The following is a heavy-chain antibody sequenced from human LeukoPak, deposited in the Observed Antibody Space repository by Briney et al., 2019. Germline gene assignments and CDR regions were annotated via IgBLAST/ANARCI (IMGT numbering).Heavy chain of an antibody. CDR1: GGTFSSYA. V-gene: IGHV1-69*01. J-gene: IGHJ4*02. CDR2: IIPIFGTA. D-gene: IGHD4-17*01. Sequence: ASVKVSCKASGGTFSSYAIGWVRQAPGQGLEWMGGIIPIFGTANYAQKFQGRVTITADESTSTAYMELSSLRSEDTAVYYCARGGDYVPPDYWGQGTLVTVSS. CDR3: ARGGDYVPPDY.